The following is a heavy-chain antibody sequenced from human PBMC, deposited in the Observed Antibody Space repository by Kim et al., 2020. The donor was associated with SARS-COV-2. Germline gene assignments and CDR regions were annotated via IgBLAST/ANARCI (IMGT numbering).Heavy chain of an antibody. CDR1: GYTFTDFY. CDR2: IDPRNAWT. Sequence: ASVKVSCKASGYTFTDFYIHWVRQAPGQGLEWMGIIDPRNAWTQYAQRLQGRLTVTRDTSTSTVYMELSSLRSDDTAVYYCARDYITAAGKEDSDYWGQGTLVTISS. J-gene: IGHJ4*02. V-gene: IGHV1-46*01. D-gene: IGHD6-13*01. CDR3: ARDYITAAGKEDSDY.